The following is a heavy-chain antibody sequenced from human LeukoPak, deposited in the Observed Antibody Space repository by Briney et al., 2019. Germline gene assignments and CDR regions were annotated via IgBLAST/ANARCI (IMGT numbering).Heavy chain of an antibody. D-gene: IGHD1-26*01. Sequence: PGGSLRLSCTASGFTFSSYTMTWVRQAPGKGLKWVSTITTGDGNTYYADSVKGRFTVSRDDSKSTLYLQMNSLRAEDTAVYYCAKGGKWDVTPFDYWGQGTLVTVSS. V-gene: IGHV3-23*01. J-gene: IGHJ4*02. CDR3: AKGGKWDVTPFDY. CDR2: ITTGDGNT. CDR1: GFTFSSYT.